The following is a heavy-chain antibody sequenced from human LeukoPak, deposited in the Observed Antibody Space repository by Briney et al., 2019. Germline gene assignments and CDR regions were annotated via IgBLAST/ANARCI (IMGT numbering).Heavy chain of an antibody. CDR3: ARGNGWFIY. CDR2: IYYSGNT. V-gene: IGHV4-59*01. J-gene: IGHJ4*02. CDR1: GGSISSYY. Sequence: SETLSLTCTVSGGSISSYYWSWIRQPPGKGLEWIGYIYYSGNTNYNPSLKSRVTLSVDTSKNQFSLKVSSVTAADTAVYYCARGNGWFIYWGQGTLVTVSS. D-gene: IGHD6-19*01.